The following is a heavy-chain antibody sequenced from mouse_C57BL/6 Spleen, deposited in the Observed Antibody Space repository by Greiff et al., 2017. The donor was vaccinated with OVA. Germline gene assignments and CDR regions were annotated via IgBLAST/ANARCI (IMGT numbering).Heavy chain of an antibody. CDR3: ARRGYDYSSADY. Sequence: EVKLMESGGGLVKPGGSLKLSCAASGFTFSDYGMHWVRQAPEKGLEWVAYISSGSSTIYYADTVKGRFTISRDNAKNTLFLQMTSLRSEDTAVYYCARRGYDYSSADYWGNAPLSQSPQ. J-gene: IGHJ2*01. CDR1: GFTFSDYG. CDR2: ISSGSSTI. D-gene: IGHD2-4*01. V-gene: IGHV5-17*01.